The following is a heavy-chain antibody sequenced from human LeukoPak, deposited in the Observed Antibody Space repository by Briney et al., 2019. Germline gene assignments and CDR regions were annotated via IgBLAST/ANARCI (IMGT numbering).Heavy chain of an antibody. CDR3: TRHQTGTTDYTDV. CDR2: ISDSDGNT. CDR1: GFTFSSYA. D-gene: IGHD1-7*01. J-gene: IGHJ6*03. V-gene: IGHV3-23*01. Sequence: PGGSLRLFCAASGFTFSSYAMSWVRQAPGKGLEWVSAISDSDGNTYYADSVKGRFTISRDNSKNTAYLQMNSLKTEDTAVYYCTRHQTGTTDYTDVWGKGTTVTVSS.